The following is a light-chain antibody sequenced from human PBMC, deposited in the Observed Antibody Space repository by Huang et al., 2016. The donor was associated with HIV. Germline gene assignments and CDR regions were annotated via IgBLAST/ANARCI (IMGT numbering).Light chain of an antibody. CDR3: MQPLQTPWT. CDR2: LGS. J-gene: IGKJ1*01. CDR1: QSLLHSNGYNY. V-gene: IGKV2-28*01. Sequence: DIVMTQSPFSLPVTPGEPASITCRSSQSLLHSNGYNYLNWYLQKPGQSPPLLIYLGSNRAAGVPDRFSGSGSGTDFTLKISRVEAEDVGVYYCMQPLQTPWTFGQGTKVEIK.